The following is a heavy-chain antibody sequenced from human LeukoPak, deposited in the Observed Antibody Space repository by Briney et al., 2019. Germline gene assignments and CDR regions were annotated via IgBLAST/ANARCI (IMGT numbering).Heavy chain of an antibody. V-gene: IGHV4-61*01. CDR2: VYYSGST. CDR1: DDSVSSDNYY. CDR3: ARRKAVRPRDYYFDY. J-gene: IGHJ4*02. D-gene: IGHD6-6*01. Sequence: PSETLSLTCTVSDDSVSSDNYYWSWIRQPPGKGLEWIGYVYYSGSTNHNPSLKSRVTISVDTSKNQFSLKLSSVTAADTAVYFCARRKAVRPRDYYFDYWGQGTLVTVSS.